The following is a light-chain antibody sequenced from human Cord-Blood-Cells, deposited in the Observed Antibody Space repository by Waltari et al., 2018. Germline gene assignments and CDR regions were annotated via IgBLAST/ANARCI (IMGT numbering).Light chain of an antibody. CDR2: GAS. Sequence: DIVLTQSPGTLSLSPGERATLSCRASQSVSSNYLAWYQQKPGQAPRLLIYGASSRATGIPDRFSGSGSGTDFTLTISRLEPEDFAVYYCQQYGSSPPTFGQGTKVEIK. V-gene: IGKV3-20*01. CDR3: QQYGSSPPT. CDR1: QSVSSNY. J-gene: IGKJ1*01.